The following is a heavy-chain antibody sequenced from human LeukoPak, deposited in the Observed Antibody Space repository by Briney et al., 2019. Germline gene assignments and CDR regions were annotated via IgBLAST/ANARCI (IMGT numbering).Heavy chain of an antibody. D-gene: IGHD1-7*01. CDR3: RKVSQGPLTGTARYSFDY. CDR2: IRGNSGSI. CDR1: GFTFDDYA. Sequence: GGSLRLSCAASGFTFDDYAMHWVRQAPGKGLEWVSGIRGNSGSIDYADSVKGRFTISRYNSKNTLHLQMNSLRAEDTAVYYCRKVSQGPLTGTARYSFDYWGEGTLVSVSS. V-gene: IGHV3-9*01. J-gene: IGHJ4*02.